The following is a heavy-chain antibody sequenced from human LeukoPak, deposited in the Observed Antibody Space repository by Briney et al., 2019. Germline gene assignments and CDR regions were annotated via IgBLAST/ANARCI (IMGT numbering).Heavy chain of an antibody. J-gene: IGHJ4*02. V-gene: IGHV4-34*01. Sequence: SETLSLTCAVYGGSFSGYYWSWIRQPPGKGLEWIGEINHSGSTNYNPSLKSRVTISVDMSKNQFSLKLSSVTAADTAVYYCARHEPIVGATPFDYWGQGTLVTVSS. CDR2: INHSGST. CDR3: ARHEPIVGATPFDY. D-gene: IGHD1-26*01. CDR1: GGSFSGYY.